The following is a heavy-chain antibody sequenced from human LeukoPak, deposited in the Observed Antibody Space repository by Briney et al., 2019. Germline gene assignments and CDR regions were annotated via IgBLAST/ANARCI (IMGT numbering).Heavy chain of an antibody. V-gene: IGHV1-2*02. CDR2: MNPDSGGT. Sequence: ASVKVSCKASGYTFTDYYIHWVRQAPGQGLEWMGWMNPDSGGTNYAQKFQGRVTMTRDTSISTAYMELSRLRSDDTAVYYCARDGYSSGWYYYYYYMDVWGKGTTVTVSS. CDR3: ARDGYSSGWYYYYYYMDV. J-gene: IGHJ6*03. D-gene: IGHD6-19*01. CDR1: GYTFTDYY.